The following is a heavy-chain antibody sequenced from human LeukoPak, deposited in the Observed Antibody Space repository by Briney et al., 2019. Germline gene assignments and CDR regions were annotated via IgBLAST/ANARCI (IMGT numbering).Heavy chain of an antibody. CDR1: GFTFSSYW. CDR3: AKDPTNDYYGSGSPDY. Sequence: GGSLRLSCAASGFTFSSYWMSWVRQAPGKGLEWVANIKQDGGEKYYVESVKGRFTISRDNVKNSLYLQMNSLRVEDTAVYYCAKDPTNDYYGSGSPDYWGQGTLVTVSS. V-gene: IGHV3-7*01. D-gene: IGHD3-10*01. J-gene: IGHJ4*02. CDR2: IKQDGGEK.